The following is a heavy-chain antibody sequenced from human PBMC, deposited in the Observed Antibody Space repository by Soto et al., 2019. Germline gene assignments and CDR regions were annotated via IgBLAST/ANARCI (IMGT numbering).Heavy chain of an antibody. D-gene: IGHD3-16*01. CDR3: ARAVAPYLGTWFDP. CDR2: ISHTGRT. CDR1: GGSISSGNSYA. V-gene: IGHV4-30-2*01. Sequence: QLQLQESGSGLVKPSQTLSLTCAVSGGSISSGNSYAWSWIRQPPGKGLEWIGSISHTGRTSYNPSLKSRVTMSVDKSKKPFSLKLSSVTAADMAVYYCARAVAPYLGTWFDPWGQGSLVIVSS. J-gene: IGHJ5*02.